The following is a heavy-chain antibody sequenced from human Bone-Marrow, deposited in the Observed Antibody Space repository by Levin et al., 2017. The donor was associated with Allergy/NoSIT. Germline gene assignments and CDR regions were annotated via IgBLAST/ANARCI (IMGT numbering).Heavy chain of an antibody. CDR1: GYTFTGYY. CDR3: AREHCSSTSCYDY. D-gene: IGHD2-2*01. CDR2: INPNSGGT. Sequence: GESLKISCKASGYTFTGYYMHWVRQAPGQGLEWMGWINPNSGGTNYAQKFQGRVTMTRDTSISTAYMELSRLRSDDTAVYYCAREHCSSTSCYDYWGQGTLVTVSS. J-gene: IGHJ4*02. V-gene: IGHV1-2*02.